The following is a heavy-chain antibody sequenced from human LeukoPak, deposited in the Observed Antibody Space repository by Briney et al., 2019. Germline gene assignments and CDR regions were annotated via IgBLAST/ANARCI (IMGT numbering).Heavy chain of an antibody. D-gene: IGHD3-16*01. CDR2: IKQGGSEK. V-gene: IGHV3-7*01. Sequence: PGGSLRLSYAASGFTFSSYWMSWVRQAPGKGLEWVANIKQGGSEKYYVDSVKGRFTISRDNAKNSLYLQMNSLRAEDTAVYYCAKDGVVTITFDYWGQGTLVTVSS. CDR3: AKDGVVTITFDY. J-gene: IGHJ4*02. CDR1: GFTFSSYW.